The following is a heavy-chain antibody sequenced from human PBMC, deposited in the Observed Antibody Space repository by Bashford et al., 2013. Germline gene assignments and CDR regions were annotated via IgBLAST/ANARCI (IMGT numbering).Heavy chain of an antibody. CDR2: VSAYNGNT. CDR3: ARDDPVGATFRRGAFDI. J-gene: IGHJ3*02. D-gene: IGHD1-26*01. CDR1: LHFTSYG. V-gene: IGHV1-18*01. Sequence: ASVKVVLQGFWLHFTSYGISWVRQAPGQGLEWMGWVSAYNGNTNYAQKLQGRVTMTTDTSTSTAYMELRSLRSDDTAVYYCARDDPVGATFRRGAFDIWGQGTMVTVSS.